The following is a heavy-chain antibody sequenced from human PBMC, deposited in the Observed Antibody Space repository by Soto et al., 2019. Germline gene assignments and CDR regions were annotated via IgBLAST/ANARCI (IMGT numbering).Heavy chain of an antibody. D-gene: IGHD2-2*01. V-gene: IGHV1-46*01. CDR3: ARSPAQGYCSSTSCYYFDY. CDR2: INPSGGST. J-gene: IGHJ4*02. Sequence: ASVKVSCKASGYTFTSYYMHWVRQAPGQGLEWMGIINPSGGSTSYAQKFQGRVTMTRDTSTSTVYMELSSLRSEDTAVYYCARSPAQGYCSSTSCYYFDYWGQGTLVTVSS. CDR1: GYTFTSYY.